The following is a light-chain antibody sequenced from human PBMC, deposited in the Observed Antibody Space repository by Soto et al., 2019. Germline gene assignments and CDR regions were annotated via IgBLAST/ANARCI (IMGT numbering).Light chain of an antibody. CDR1: QSVTNSY. V-gene: IGKV3-20*01. J-gene: IGKJ2*01. CDR3: QQYGNSPRT. Sequence: EIVLTQSPGTLSLSPGERATLSCRASQSVTNSYLAWYQQNPRQAPRLLIYGASSRATGIPDRFSGSGSGTDFTLTISRLEREDFALYYCQQYGNSPRTFGQGTKLEIK. CDR2: GAS.